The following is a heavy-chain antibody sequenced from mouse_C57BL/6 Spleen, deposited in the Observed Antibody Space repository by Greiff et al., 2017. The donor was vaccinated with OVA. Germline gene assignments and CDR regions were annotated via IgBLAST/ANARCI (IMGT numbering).Heavy chain of an antibody. CDR2: IYPGAGDT. Sequence: QVQLQQSGAELVKPGASVKLSCKASGYAFSSYWMNWVKQRPGTGLAWIGQIYPGAGDTNSHGKFKGKATLTADKSSSTAYMQLSSLTSEDSAVDVCARSGGNYGDFDVWGTGTTVTVSS. D-gene: IGHD2-1*01. J-gene: IGHJ1*03. CDR3: ARSGGNYGDFDV. V-gene: IGHV1-80*01. CDR1: GYAFSSYW.